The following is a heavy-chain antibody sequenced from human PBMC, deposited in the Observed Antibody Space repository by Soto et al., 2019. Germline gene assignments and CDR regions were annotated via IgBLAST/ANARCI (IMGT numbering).Heavy chain of an antibody. J-gene: IGHJ3*01. V-gene: IGHV1-18*01. CDR1: GYTFTSYG. Sequence: QVQLVQSGAEVKKPGASVKVSCKASGYTFTSYGISWVRQAPGQGLEWMGWISAYNGNTTYAQKLQSRVNMTTDTSTGTAYMELRSLRSDDTAVYYCARGSYDFWSGYYPLWGQGTMVTVSS. CDR2: ISAYNGNT. CDR3: ARGSYDFWSGYYPL. D-gene: IGHD3-3*01.